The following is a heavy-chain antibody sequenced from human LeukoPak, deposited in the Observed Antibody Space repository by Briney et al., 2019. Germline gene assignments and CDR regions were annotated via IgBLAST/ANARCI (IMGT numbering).Heavy chain of an antibody. Sequence: SETLSLTCAVYGGSFSGYYWSWIRQPPGKGLEWIGEINHSGSTNYNPSLKSRVTISVDTSKNQFSLKLSPVTAADTAVYYCARGSQYSAYNWFDPWGQGTLVTVSS. CDR3: ARGSQYSAYNWFDP. D-gene: IGHD5-18*01. V-gene: IGHV4-34*01. CDR2: INHSGST. CDR1: GGSFSGYY. J-gene: IGHJ5*02.